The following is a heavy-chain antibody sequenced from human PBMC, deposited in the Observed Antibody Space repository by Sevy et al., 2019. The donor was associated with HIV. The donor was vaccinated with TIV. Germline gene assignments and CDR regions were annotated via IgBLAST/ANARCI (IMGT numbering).Heavy chain of an antibody. CDR3: XXGXTXLPTGGFDI. CDR2: IYYTGST. Sequence: SETLSLTCTVSGDSISNGEYYWTWIRQHPGKGLEWIGYIYYTGSTYYNPSLESRVTMSVDMAKNQFSLKLTSVTAAXXAMYYXXXGXTXLPTGGFDIWGRGTLVTVSS. D-gene: IGHD2-8*02. CDR1: GDSISNGEYY. V-gene: IGHV4-31*03. J-gene: IGHJ2*01.